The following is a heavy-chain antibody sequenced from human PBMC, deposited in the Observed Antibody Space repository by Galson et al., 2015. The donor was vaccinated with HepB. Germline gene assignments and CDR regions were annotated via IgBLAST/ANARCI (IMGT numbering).Heavy chain of an antibody. CDR1: GYILTAYY. J-gene: IGHJ4*02. D-gene: IGHD1-26*01. Sequence: SVKVSCKASGYILTAYYIHWVRQAPGQGLEWMGRINPNNGGTNYAQTFQGRVTMTRDMSINTVYLELSSLTSDDRAVYYCARQWAYYFFDFWGQGTLVTVSS. CDR3: ARQWAYYFFDF. V-gene: IGHV1-2*06. CDR2: INPNNGGT.